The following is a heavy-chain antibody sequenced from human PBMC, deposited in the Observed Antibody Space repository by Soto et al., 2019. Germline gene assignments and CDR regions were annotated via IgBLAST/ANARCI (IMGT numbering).Heavy chain of an antibody. V-gene: IGHV4-34*01. D-gene: IGHD5-18*01. CDR3: AGGSCIQVWSYYFVY. J-gene: IGHJ4*02. CDR1: GGSFSGYY. Sequence: QVQLQQWGAGLLKPSETLSLTCAVYGGSFSGYYWSWIRQPPGKGLEWIGEINHSGSTNYNPSLNSRVTISVATSQNQFSLKLSSVTAADTAVYYCAGGSCIQVWSYYFVYWGQGNLVTVSS. CDR2: INHSGST.